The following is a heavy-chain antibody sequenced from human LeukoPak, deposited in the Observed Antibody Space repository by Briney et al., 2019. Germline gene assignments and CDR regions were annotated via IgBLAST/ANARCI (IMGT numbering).Heavy chain of an antibody. J-gene: IGHJ4*02. V-gene: IGHV3-23*01. D-gene: IGHD3-10*01. Sequence: GGSLRLSCAASGFTFSSYAMSWVRQAPGKGLEWVSAINASGYSTYYADSVKGRFTTSRDNSRNTLYLQMNSLRADDTAVYYCAQVPVRGVIHWGQGTLVTVSS. CDR1: GFTFSSYA. CDR3: AQVPVRGVIH. CDR2: INASGYST.